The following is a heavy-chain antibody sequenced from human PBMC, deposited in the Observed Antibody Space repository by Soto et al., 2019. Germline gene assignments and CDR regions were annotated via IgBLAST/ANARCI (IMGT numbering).Heavy chain of an antibody. D-gene: IGHD1-26*01. Sequence: EEQLVESGGELVQPGGSLRLSCTASGFAVTSSYMGWVRRAPGKGLEWVSSIYGGRDTYYADSVRGRFTSTTDNSMDTLYLQMKSLRVDDTAMYYCARHVGSYWYFDLWGRGTLVTVSS. CDR3: ARHVGSYWYFDL. V-gene: IGHV3-66*04. CDR2: IYGGRDT. J-gene: IGHJ2*01. CDR1: GFAVTSSY.